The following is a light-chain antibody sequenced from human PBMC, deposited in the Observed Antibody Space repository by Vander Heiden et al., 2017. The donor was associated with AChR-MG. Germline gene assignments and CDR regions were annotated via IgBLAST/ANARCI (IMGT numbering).Light chain of an antibody. Sequence: LTPPPPLCGLAPLWVTISCTGSSSKIGAGYDVHWYQQLPGTAPKLLIYGNSNRPSGVPDRFSGSKSGTSASLAITGLQAEDEADYYCQSYDSSLSGWVFGGGTKLTVL. V-gene: IGLV1-40*01. CDR3: QSYDSSLSGWV. CDR1: SSKIGAGYD. CDR2: GNS. J-gene: IGLJ3*02.